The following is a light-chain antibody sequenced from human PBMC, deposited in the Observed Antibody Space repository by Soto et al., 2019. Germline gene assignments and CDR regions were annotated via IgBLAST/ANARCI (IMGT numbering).Light chain of an antibody. V-gene: IGKV1-27*01. J-gene: IGKJ4*01. CDR1: QDIANY. CDR3: QRYDDAPLT. CDR2: AAS. Sequence: DIQMTQSPSSLSASVGDRVTITCRASQDIANYLVWYQQQPGKVPKLLIYAASTLHSGVPSRFSGSGSGTDFTLTISSLQPEDVGTYYCQRYDDAPLTFGGGTKGDIK.